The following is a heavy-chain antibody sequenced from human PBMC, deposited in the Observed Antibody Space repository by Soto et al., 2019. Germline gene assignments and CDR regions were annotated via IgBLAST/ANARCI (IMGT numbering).Heavy chain of an antibody. Sequence: GGSLRLSCAASGFTFSSYSINWVRQAPGKGLEWVSSISSSSSYIYYADSVKGRFTISRDNAKNSLYLQMNSLRAADTAVYYCARALKYYYGSGSYGYYGMDVWGQGTTVTVSS. J-gene: IGHJ6*02. CDR3: ARALKYYYGSGSYGYYGMDV. CDR2: ISSSSSYI. CDR1: GFTFSSYS. V-gene: IGHV3-21*04. D-gene: IGHD3-10*01.